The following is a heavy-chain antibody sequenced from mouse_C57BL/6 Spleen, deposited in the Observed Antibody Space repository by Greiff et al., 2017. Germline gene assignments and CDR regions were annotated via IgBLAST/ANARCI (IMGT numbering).Heavy chain of an antibody. D-gene: IGHD1-1*01. CDR1: GYTFTSYW. J-gene: IGHJ4*01. CDR3: ARTTIVSYYAMDY. V-gene: IGHV1-7*01. CDR2: INPSSGYT. Sequence: VQLQQSGAELVKPGASVKLSCKASGYTFTSYWMHWVKQRPGQGLEWIGHINPSSGYTKYNQKFKDKATLTADKSSSTAYMQLSSLTYEDSAVCESARTTIVSYYAMDYWGQGTSVTVSS.